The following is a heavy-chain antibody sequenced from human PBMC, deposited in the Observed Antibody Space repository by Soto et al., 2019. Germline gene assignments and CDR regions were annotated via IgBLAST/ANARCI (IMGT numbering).Heavy chain of an antibody. CDR3: ASQQGYCSGGSCYFRNYYYYYMDV. D-gene: IGHD2-15*01. J-gene: IGHJ6*03. CDR1: GGSISSYY. CDR2: IYYSGST. Sequence: SETLSLTCTVSGGSISSYYWSWIRQPPGKGLEWIGYIYYSGSTNYNPSLKSRVTISVDTSKNQFSLKLSSVTAADTAVYYCASQQGYCSGGSCYFRNYYYYYMDVWGKGTTVTVSS. V-gene: IGHV4-59*08.